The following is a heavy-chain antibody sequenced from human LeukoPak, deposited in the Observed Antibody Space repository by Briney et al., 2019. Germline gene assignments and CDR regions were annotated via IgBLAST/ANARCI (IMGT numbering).Heavy chain of an antibody. D-gene: IGHD2-2*01. Sequence: GGSLRLSCAASGFTFSSYSMNWVRQAPGKGLEWVSSISSSSSYIYYADSVKGRFTISRDNAKNSLYLQMNSLRAEDTAVYYCAVYCSSTSCFRILYGMDVWGQGTTVTVSS. CDR1: GFTFSSYS. CDR2: ISSSSSYI. J-gene: IGHJ6*02. V-gene: IGHV3-21*01. CDR3: AVYCSSTSCFRILYGMDV.